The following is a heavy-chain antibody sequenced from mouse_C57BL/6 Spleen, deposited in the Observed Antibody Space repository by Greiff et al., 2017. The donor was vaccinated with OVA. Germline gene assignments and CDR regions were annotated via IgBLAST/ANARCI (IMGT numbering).Heavy chain of an antibody. V-gene: IGHV3-6*01. CDR3: ARDSRSKIYYDYDGSAMDY. CDR1: GYSITSGYY. CDR2: ISYDGSN. J-gene: IGHJ4*01. D-gene: IGHD2-4*01. Sequence: EVKLMESGPGLVKPSQSLSLTCSVTGYSITSGYYWNWIRQFPGNKLEWMGYISYDGSNNYNPSLKNRISITRDTSKNQFFLKLNSVTTEDTATYYCARDSRSKIYYDYDGSAMDYWGQGTSVTVSS.